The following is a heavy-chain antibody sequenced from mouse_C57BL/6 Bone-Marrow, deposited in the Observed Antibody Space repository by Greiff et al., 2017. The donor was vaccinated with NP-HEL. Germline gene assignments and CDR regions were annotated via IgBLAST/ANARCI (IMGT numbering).Heavy chain of an antibody. CDR2: ISSGGDYI. D-gene: IGHD1-1*01. CDR1: GFTFSSYA. Sequence: EVMLVESGEGLVKPGGSLKLSCAASGFTFSSYAMSWVRQTPEKRLEWVAYISSGGDYIYYADTVKGRFTISRDNARNTLYLQMSSLKSEDTTMYYCTREGTTVVYWYFDVWGIGTTVTVSS. CDR3: TREGTTVVYWYFDV. J-gene: IGHJ1*03. V-gene: IGHV5-9-1*02.